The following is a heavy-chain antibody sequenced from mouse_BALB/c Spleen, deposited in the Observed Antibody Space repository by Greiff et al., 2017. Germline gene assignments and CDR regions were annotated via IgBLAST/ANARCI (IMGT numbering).Heavy chain of an antibody. J-gene: IGHJ2*01. CDR1: GYTFTSYW. D-gene: IGHD1-1*01. CDR2: INPSNGRT. CDR3: ARSVTTVVATPFDY. V-gene: IGHV1S81*02. Sequence: VQLQQSGAELVKPGASVKLSCKASGYTFTSYWMHWVKQRPGQGLEWIGEINPSNGRTNYNEKFKSKATLTVDKSSSTAYMQLSSLTSEDSAVYYCARSVTTVVATPFDYWGQGTTLTVSS.